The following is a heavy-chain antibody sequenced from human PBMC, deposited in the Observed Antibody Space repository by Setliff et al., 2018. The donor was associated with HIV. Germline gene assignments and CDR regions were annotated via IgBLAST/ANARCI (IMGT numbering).Heavy chain of an antibody. Sequence: LSLTCAVYGGSFSDYYWSWIRQPPGKGLEWIGEINHSGRTIQSPSLGSRVTISIDTSKNQFSMKLSSVSAADTAVYYCARVSKTYWYSIPRDYYNHMDVWGKGTTVTVSS. CDR2: INHSGRT. CDR3: ARVSKTYWYSIPRDYYNHMDV. CDR1: GGSFSDYY. D-gene: IGHD2-8*02. V-gene: IGHV4-34*01. J-gene: IGHJ6*03.